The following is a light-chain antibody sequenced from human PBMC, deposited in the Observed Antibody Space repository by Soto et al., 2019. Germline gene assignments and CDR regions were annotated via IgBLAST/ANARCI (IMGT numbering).Light chain of an antibody. CDR3: QPDGSSPHN. CDR1: QSVSSSY. J-gene: IGKJ2*01. Sequence: EIVLTQSPGTLSLSPGERATLSCRASQSVSSSYLAWYQHKPGQAPRLLIYGASSRATGITDRFSGSGSGTDFTLTISRLETEDIAVYYCQPDGSSPHNFGQGTKLEIK. V-gene: IGKV3-20*01. CDR2: GAS.